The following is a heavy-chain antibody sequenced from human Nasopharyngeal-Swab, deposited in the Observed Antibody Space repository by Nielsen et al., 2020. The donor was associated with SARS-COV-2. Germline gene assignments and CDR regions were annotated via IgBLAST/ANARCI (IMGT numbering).Heavy chain of an antibody. Sequence: ASVKVSCKASGYTFTSYGISWVRQAPEQGLEWMGWISAYTGYTNYAQKLKGRVTMTTDTATTTAYLELRSLRSDDTAVYYCARVRVGDTGDRAPYYYYCMDVWGQGTTVTVSS. CDR1: GYTFTSYG. D-gene: IGHD7-27*01. V-gene: IGHV1-18*01. CDR2: ISAYTGYT. J-gene: IGHJ6*02. CDR3: ARVRVGDTGDRAPYYYYCMDV.